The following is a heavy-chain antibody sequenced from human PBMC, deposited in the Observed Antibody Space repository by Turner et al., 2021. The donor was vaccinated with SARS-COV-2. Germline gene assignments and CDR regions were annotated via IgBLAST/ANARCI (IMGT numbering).Heavy chain of an antibody. Sequence: QVQLVQSGAEVKKPGASVKVSCKASGYTVASYGISWVRQAPGQGLEWMGWMNANSGYTGYAQKFQGRVTMTRNTSISTAYMELSSLRSEDTAVYYCARAAQLTVWLDPWGQGTLVTVSS. CDR3: ARAAQLTVWLDP. J-gene: IGHJ5*02. V-gene: IGHV1-8*02. CDR1: GYTVASYG. CDR2: MNANSGYT. D-gene: IGHD3-9*01.